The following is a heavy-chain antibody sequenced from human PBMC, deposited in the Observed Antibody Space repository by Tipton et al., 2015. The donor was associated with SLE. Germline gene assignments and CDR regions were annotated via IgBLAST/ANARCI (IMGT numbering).Heavy chain of an antibody. J-gene: IGHJ3*02. CDR2: FYTNGST. D-gene: IGHD3-10*01. Sequence: TLSLTCTVSGGSIGNNYWNWIRQSAGKGLEWIGRFYTNGSTSHKPSLESRLNPSLQSRVTMSVDPSKNQFSLKLMAVTAADTAVYFCARIIGGHGDAFDIWGQGTMVSVSS. CDR1: GGSIGNNY. V-gene: IGHV4-4*07. CDR3: ARIIGGHGDAFDI.